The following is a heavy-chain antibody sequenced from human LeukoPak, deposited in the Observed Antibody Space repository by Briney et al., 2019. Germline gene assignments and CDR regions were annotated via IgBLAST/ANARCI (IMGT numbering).Heavy chain of an antibody. CDR3: AREASSGWYYFDY. CDR2: IKHDGTEQ. CDR1: RFTFSSYW. D-gene: IGHD6-19*01. J-gene: IGHJ4*02. V-gene: IGHV3-7*01. Sequence: GGSLRLSCVASRFTFSSYWMSWVRQAPGKGLEWVANIKHDGTEQYYVDPVKGRFTIARDNAKNSLYLQMNSLRVEDTAVYYCAREASSGWYYFDYWGQGTLVTVSS.